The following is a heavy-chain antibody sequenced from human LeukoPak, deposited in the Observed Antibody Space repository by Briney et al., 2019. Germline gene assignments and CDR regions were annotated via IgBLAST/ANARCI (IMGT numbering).Heavy chain of an antibody. Sequence: GESLKISFQGSGYSFTSYWIGWVRPMTGKGLEWMGIIYPGDSDTRYSPSFQGQVTISADKSISTAYLQWSSLKASDTAMYYCARQRSSQRKDAFDIWGQGTMVTVSS. CDR2: IYPGDSDT. J-gene: IGHJ3*02. D-gene: IGHD6-13*01. V-gene: IGHV5-51*01. CDR3: ARQRSSQRKDAFDI. CDR1: GYSFTSYW.